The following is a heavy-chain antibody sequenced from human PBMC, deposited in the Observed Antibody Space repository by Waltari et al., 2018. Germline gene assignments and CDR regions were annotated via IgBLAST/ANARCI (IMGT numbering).Heavy chain of an antibody. Sequence: QVQLVQSGAEVRKPGASVKVSCETSGYTFSGYYIHWVRQAPGQGPEWMGRISPNSGGTIYAQQFQGRVTMTSDTSITTAYMDVRSLPSDDTAVYYCARGNWGYFFDYWGQGTLVTVSS. V-gene: IGHV1-2*06. D-gene: IGHD7-27*01. CDR1: GYTFSGYY. CDR2: ISPNSGGT. J-gene: IGHJ4*02. CDR3: ARGNWGYFFDY.